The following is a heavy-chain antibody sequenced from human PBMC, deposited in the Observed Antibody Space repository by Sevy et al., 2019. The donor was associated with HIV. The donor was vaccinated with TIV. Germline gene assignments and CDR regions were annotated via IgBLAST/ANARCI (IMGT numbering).Heavy chain of an antibody. CDR2: IVTSIGPA. V-gene: IGHV1-69*13. J-gene: IGHJ6*02. CDR1: GGSFTSFV. CDR3: ARPQYDSTGYYPLYFYAMYV. Sequence: ASVKVSCKASGGSFTSFVFNWVRLAPGQGLEWMGGIVTSIGPAKYAQKFQGRVTITADESTSTTYMELSSLRSEDTAIYYCARPQYDSTGYYPLYFYAMYVWGQGTTVTVSS. D-gene: IGHD3-22*01.